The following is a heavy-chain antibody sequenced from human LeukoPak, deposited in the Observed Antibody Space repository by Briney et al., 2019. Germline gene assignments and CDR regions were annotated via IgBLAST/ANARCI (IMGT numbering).Heavy chain of an antibody. V-gene: IGHV4-39*01. CDR3: ARRILRGGYYMDV. D-gene: IGHD3-10*01. CDR1: GGSISSSSYY. Sequence: SETLSLTGTVSGGSISSSSYYWGWIRQPPRKGLAWIGSIYYSVRTYYNPSLKSRVTISVDTSNNQFSLKLSSVTAADTAVYYCARRILRGGYYMDVWGKGTTVTVSS. CDR2: IYYSVRT. J-gene: IGHJ6*03.